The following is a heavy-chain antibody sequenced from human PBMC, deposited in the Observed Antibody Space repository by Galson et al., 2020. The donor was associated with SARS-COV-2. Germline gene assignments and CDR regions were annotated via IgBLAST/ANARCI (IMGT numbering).Heavy chain of an antibody. Sequence: PGGSLRLSCAASGFTFSSYAMHWVRQAPGKGLEWVAVISYDGSNKYYADSVKGRFTISRDNSKNTLYLQMNSLRAEDTAVYYCARGYGGLYYYYGMDVWGQGTTVTVSS. D-gene: IGHD3-16*01. CDR2: ISYDGSNK. J-gene: IGHJ6*02. CDR1: GFTFSSYA. V-gene: IGHV3-30-3*01. CDR3: ARGYGGLYYYYGMDV.